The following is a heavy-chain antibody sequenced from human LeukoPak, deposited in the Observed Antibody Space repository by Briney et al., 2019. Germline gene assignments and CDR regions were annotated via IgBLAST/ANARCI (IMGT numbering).Heavy chain of an antibody. Sequence: SETLSLTCAVCGGSFSGYYWSWIRQPPGKGLEWIGEINHSGSTNYNPSLKSRVTISVDTSKNQFSLKLSSVTAADTAVYYCARVRFKPAALYTSNWFDPWGQGTLVTVSS. V-gene: IGHV4-34*01. CDR1: GGSFSGYY. CDR2: INHSGST. D-gene: IGHD2-2*01. CDR3: ARVRFKPAALYTSNWFDP. J-gene: IGHJ5*02.